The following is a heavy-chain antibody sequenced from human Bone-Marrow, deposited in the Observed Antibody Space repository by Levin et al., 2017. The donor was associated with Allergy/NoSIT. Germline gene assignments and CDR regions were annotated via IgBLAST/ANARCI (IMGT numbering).Heavy chain of an antibody. V-gene: IGHV3-23*01. J-gene: IGHJ4*02. CDR1: GFTFAPYA. CDR2: IRGSGATA. Sequence: GGSLRLSCAASGFTFAPYAMTWVRQAPGRGLEWVSVIRGSGATASYADSYADSVKGRFSISRDNSKNTLYLQMSSLRAEDTAVYYCARHFKVSDSSSWYDTFDSWGQGTLVTVSS. D-gene: IGHD6-13*01. CDR3: ARHFKVSDSSSWYDTFDS.